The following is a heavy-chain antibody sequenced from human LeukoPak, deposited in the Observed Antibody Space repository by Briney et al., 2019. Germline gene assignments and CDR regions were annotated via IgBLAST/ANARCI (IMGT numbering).Heavy chain of an antibody. CDR3: ARDPTYYLRYGYFDF. CDR1: GFIFSNSA. J-gene: IGHJ4*02. D-gene: IGHD1-26*01. CDR2: INTGSSHI. Sequence: GGSLRLSCAASGFIFSNSAMNWVRQAPGKGLEWVSYINTGSSHIYYADSVKGRFTISRDNAKNSVYLQVNSLRAEDTAVYYCARDPTYYLRYGYFDFWGQGILVTVSS. V-gene: IGHV3-21*01.